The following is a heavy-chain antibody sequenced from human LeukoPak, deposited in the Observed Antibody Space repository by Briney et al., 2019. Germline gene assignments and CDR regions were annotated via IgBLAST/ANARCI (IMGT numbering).Heavy chain of an antibody. Sequence: TLSLTCTVSGGSISSGSYYWSWIRQPAGKGLEWIGRIYTSGSTNYNPSIKSRVTISVDTSKNQFSLKLSSVTAADTAVYYCASGERGYSYGSSFYYYYGMDVWGQGTTVTVPS. J-gene: IGHJ6*02. CDR2: IYTSGST. V-gene: IGHV4-61*02. D-gene: IGHD5-18*01. CDR1: GGSISSGSYY. CDR3: ASGERGYSYGSSFYYYYGMDV.